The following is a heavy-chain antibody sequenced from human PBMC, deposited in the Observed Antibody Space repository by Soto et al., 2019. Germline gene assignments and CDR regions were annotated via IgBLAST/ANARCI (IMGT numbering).Heavy chain of an antibody. Sequence: QVQLVQSGAAVTKPGASVKVSCKASGYTLTSYGISWVRQAPGQGLEWMGWISAYNGDTNYAQSLQGRVTMTTDTSTTPAYMELRSLRSDDTAVYYCATTIGYSYYYGMDVWGQGTTVTVSS. V-gene: IGHV1-18*01. J-gene: IGHJ6*02. CDR2: ISAYNGDT. CDR3: ATTIGYSYYYGMDV. CDR1: GYTLTSYG. D-gene: IGHD5-12*01.